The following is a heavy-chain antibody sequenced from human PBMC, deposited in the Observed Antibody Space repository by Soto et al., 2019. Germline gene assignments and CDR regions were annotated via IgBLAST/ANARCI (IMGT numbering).Heavy chain of an antibody. CDR3: AALNYYDSSGLDY. J-gene: IGHJ4*02. D-gene: IGHD3-22*01. CDR1: GGSINSGDSY. Sequence: QVQLQESGPGLVKPSQTLSLTCTVSGGSINSGDSYWSWIRQPPGKGLEWIGYTYYSGSTYYNPSLKSRVAISVDTSKNQFSLKLSSVTTADTGVYYSAALNYYDSSGLDYWGQGTLVTVSS. V-gene: IGHV4-30-4*01. CDR2: TYYSGST.